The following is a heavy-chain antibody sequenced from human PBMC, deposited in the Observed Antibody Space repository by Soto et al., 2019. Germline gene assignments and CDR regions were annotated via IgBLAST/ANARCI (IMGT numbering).Heavy chain of an antibody. J-gene: IGHJ4*02. CDR1: GYTFTSYG. Sequence: ASVKVSCKASGYTFTSYGIGWVRQAPGQGLEWMGWISAYNGNTNYAQKLQGRVTLTTDTSTSTAYMELRSLISDDTAVYFCARDPPGGSSYGYVLDYWGQGTLVTVSS. CDR3: ARDPPGGSSYGYVLDY. V-gene: IGHV1-18*01. CDR2: ISAYNGNT. D-gene: IGHD5-18*01.